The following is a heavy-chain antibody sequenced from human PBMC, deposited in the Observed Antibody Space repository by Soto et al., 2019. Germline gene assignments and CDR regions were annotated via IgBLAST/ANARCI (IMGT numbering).Heavy chain of an antibody. Sequence: ASGKVSCKASGYTFTSYARHWVRPAPGQRLEWMGWINAGNGNTKYSQKFQGRVTITRDTSASTACMELSSLRSEETAVYYCARGSELLWCGELFHDAFDIWGQGTMVTVSS. V-gene: IGHV1-3*01. CDR1: GYTFTSYA. CDR3: ARGSELLWCGELFHDAFDI. D-gene: IGHD3-10*01. CDR2: INAGNGNT. J-gene: IGHJ3*02.